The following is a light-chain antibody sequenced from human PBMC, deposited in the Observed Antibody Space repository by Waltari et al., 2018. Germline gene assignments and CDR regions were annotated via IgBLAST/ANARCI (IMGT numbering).Light chain of an antibody. CDR1: QSVLYSSNNKNY. J-gene: IGKJ4*01. CDR3: QQYYSIPLT. V-gene: IGKV4-1*01. CDR2: WAS. Sequence: DIVMTQSPDYLAVSLGARATINCKSSQSVLYSSNNKNYLGWYQKKAGQPPKLLIHWASTRESGVPDRFSGSGSGTDFTLTISCLQAEDVAVYYCQQYYSIPLTFGGGTKVEIK.